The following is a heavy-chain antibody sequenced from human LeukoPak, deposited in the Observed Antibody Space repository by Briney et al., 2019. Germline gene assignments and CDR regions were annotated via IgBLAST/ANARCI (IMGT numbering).Heavy chain of an antibody. CDR2: ISGNGGST. D-gene: IGHD3-22*01. Sequence: PGGSLRLSCAASGFTFSSYAMSWVRQAPGKGLEWVSAISGNGGSTYYADSVKGRFTISRDNSKNTLSLQMNSLRAEDTAVYHCAKDLTYYYDSRGNWFDPWGQGTLVTVSS. CDR3: AKDLTYYYDSRGNWFDP. CDR1: GFTFSSYA. V-gene: IGHV3-23*01. J-gene: IGHJ5*02.